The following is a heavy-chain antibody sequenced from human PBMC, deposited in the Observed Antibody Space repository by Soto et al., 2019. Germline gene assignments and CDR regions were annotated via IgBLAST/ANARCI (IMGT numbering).Heavy chain of an antibody. J-gene: IGHJ6*03. CDR1: GFTFSSYA. D-gene: IGHD3-3*01. CDR2: ISGSGGST. CDR3: AKEKRDYDFWSGFSVGGYYYYMDV. V-gene: IGHV3-23*01. Sequence: EVQLLESGGGLVQPGGSLRLSCAASGFTFSSYAMSWVRQAPGKGLEWVSAISGSGGSTYYADSVKGRFTISRDNSKNTVYLQMKRLRAEDTAVYYCAKEKRDYDFWSGFSVGGYYYYMDVWGKGTTVTVSS.